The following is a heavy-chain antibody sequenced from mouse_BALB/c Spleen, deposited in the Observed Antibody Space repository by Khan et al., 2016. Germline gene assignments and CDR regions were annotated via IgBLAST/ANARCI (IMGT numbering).Heavy chain of an antibody. J-gene: IGHJ2*01. CDR1: GYSITSIYS. V-gene: IGHV3-1*02. CDR2: IHSSGST. Sequence: EVELVESGPDLVKPSQSLSLTCTVTGYSITSIYSWHWIRQFPGNKLEWMDYIHSSGSTNYNPSLKSRISITRDTSKNQFFLKLSSVTTEDTATYYCAITTVVADYWGQGTTLTVSS. CDR3: AITTVVADY. D-gene: IGHD1-1*01.